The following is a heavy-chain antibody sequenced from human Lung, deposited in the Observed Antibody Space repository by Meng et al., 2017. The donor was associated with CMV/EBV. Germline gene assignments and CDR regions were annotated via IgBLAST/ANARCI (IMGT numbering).Heavy chain of an antibody. D-gene: IGHD2-21*02. J-gene: IGHJ5*02. V-gene: IGHV4-59*01. CDR1: GDSMANFY. CDR3: ARGRSCVDGVCYDDHNYFGP. Sequence: SETLSLXCNISGDSMANFYWTWIRQPPGKGLEWVGSVFHTGDTKYNSSLKGRLTLSVDTSRKQVSLRLVSLNTADTATYYCARGRSCVDGVCYDDHNYFGPXGQGXLVTVSS. CDR2: VFHTGDT.